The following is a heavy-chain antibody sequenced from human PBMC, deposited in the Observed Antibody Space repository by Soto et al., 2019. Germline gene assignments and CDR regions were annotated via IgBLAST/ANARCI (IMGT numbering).Heavy chain of an antibody. J-gene: IGHJ1*01. CDR3: ARPYPVYTSGWGEYFQQ. D-gene: IGHD6-19*01. V-gene: IGHV4-39*01. Sequence: QVQLQESGPGLVKPSETLSLTCSVSGGSLSSSSDYWGWLRQAPGKGLEWIGSVYTTGNTYYNPSLKGRVTASIDTSGNQFSLNFTSVTAEDTDIYYCARPYPVYTSGWGEYFQQWGQGTLVTVSS. CDR2: VYTTGNT. CDR1: GGSLSSSSDY.